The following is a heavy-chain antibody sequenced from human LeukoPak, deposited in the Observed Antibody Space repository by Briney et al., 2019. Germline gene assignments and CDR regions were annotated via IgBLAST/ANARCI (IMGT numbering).Heavy chain of an antibody. Sequence: GGSLRLSCAASGFTFSSFGMDWVRQAPGKGLEWVAVIWFDGSKKHYADSVQGRFTISRDNSKNTLFLQIDSLRADDTAIYHCARDRGWYSDYWGQGTLVTVSS. D-gene: IGHD6-19*01. CDR2: IWFDGSKK. J-gene: IGHJ4*02. CDR1: GFTFSSFG. V-gene: IGHV3-33*01. CDR3: ARDRGWYSDY.